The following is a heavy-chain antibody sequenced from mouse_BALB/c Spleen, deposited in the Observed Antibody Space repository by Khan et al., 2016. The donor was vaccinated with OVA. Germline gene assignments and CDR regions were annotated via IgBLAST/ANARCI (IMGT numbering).Heavy chain of an antibody. CDR3: ARRTTEYALDY. D-gene: IGHD2-14*01. Sequence: QVQLQQSGAELARPGASVKMSCKASGYTFTSHTMHWVKQRPGQGLEWIGYINPRSDYTQYNQKFNDKATLTADISSSTATMQRSSLTSEDSAVYYCARRTTEYALDYWGQGTSVTVSS. CDR2: INPRSDYT. CDR1: GYTFTSHT. J-gene: IGHJ4*01. V-gene: IGHV1-4*01.